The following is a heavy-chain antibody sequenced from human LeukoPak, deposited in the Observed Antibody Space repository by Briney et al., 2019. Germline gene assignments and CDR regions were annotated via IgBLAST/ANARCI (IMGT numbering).Heavy chain of an antibody. Sequence: SETLSLTCTVSGYSISSGYYWGWIRQPPGKGLEWIGSIYHSGSTYYNPSLKSRVTISVDTSKNQFSLKLSSVTAADTAVYYCARDRGQWLVLDYWGQGTLVTVSS. CDR1: GYSISSGYY. CDR3: ARDRGQWLVLDY. D-gene: IGHD6-19*01. J-gene: IGHJ4*02. V-gene: IGHV4-38-2*02. CDR2: IYHSGST.